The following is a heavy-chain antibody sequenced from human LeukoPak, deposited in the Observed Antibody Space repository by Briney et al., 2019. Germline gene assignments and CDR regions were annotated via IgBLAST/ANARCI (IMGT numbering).Heavy chain of an antibody. CDR1: GGSISSSSYY. CDR2: ISYLGST. Sequence: SETLSLTCTVSGGSISSSSYYWGWIRQPPGRGLEWIGYISYLGSTNYNPSLKGRVTFSVDTSKNQISLKLSSVTAADTAVYYCARDGYWGQGTLVTVSS. V-gene: IGHV4-61*01. CDR3: ARDGY. J-gene: IGHJ4*02.